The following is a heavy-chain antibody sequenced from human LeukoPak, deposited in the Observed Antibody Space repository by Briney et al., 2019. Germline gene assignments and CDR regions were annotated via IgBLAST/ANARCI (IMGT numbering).Heavy chain of an antibody. J-gene: IGHJ5*02. CDR3: ARDLFGGRVATGWFDP. CDR2: IYSGGST. D-gene: IGHD3-10*02. CDR1: GFIVSSNY. Sequence: GGSLRLSCAASGFIVSSNYMTWVRQAPGKGLEWVSVIYSGGSTYYADSVKGRFTISRDNSENTLYLQMNSLRAEDTAVYYCARDLFGGRVATGWFDPWGQGTLVTVSS. V-gene: IGHV3-53*01.